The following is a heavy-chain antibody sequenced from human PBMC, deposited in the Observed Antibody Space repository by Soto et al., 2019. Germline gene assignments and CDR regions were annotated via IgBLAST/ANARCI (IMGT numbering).Heavy chain of an antibody. D-gene: IGHD6-13*01. J-gene: IGHJ6*03. CDR1: GYTFTSYD. V-gene: IGHV1-8*01. Sequence: QVQLVQSGAEVKKPGAPVKVSCKASGYTFTSYDINWVRKATGQGLEWMGWMNPNSGNTGYAQKFQGRVTMTRNTSISTAYMELSSLRSEDTAVYYCARGPGSWYYYYMDVWGKGTTVTVSS. CDR3: ARGPGSWYYYYMDV. CDR2: MNPNSGNT.